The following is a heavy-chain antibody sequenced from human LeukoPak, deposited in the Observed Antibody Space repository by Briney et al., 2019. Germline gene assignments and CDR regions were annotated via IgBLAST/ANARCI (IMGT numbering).Heavy chain of an antibody. CDR1: GFIFSEYY. V-gene: IGHV3-11*04. D-gene: IGHD5-12*01. J-gene: IGHJ4*02. CDR2: IDNSGGTT. Sequence: PGGSLRLSCAASGFIFSEYYMGWIRQAPGKGLEWVSYIDNSGGTTYYADSVKGRFTISRDDAKNSLYLQMNSLRAEDTAVYYCARDGGYSGFNDAFDYWGQGTLVTVSS. CDR3: ARDGGYSGFNDAFDY.